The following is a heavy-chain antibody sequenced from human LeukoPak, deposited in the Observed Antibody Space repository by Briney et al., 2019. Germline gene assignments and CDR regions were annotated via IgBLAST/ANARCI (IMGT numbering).Heavy chain of an antibody. CDR1: GGTFSSYT. CDR3: ASFRHHIAGRLIESPFDY. J-gene: IGHJ4*02. Sequence: ASVKVSCKACGGTFSSYTISWARQAPGQGLEWMGRIIPILGIANYAQKFQGRVTITADKSTSTACMALSSLRSEDTAVYYCASFRHHIAGRLIESPFDYWGQGTLVTVSS. CDR2: IIPILGIA. D-gene: IGHD6-6*01. V-gene: IGHV1-69*02.